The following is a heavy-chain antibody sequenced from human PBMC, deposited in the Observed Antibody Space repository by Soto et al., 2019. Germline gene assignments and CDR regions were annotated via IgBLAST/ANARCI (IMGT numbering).Heavy chain of an antibody. D-gene: IGHD5-18*01. J-gene: IGHJ6*02. Sequence: EVLLVASGGGLIQPGGSLRLSCAASGVTVSITYMSWVRSAPGKVLEWVSVIYSGGSTYYADSVKGRITISRDNSKNTPYLQMTSMRSEDTAVYYCARSNSYVLQYYYYGMDVWGQGTTVTVSS. CDR1: GVTVSITY. CDR2: IYSGGST. CDR3: ARSNSYVLQYYYYGMDV. V-gene: IGHV3-53*01.